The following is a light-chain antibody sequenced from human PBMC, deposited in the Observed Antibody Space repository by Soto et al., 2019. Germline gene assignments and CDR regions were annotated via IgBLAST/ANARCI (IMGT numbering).Light chain of an antibody. Sequence: EIVLTQSPGTLSLSPGERATLSCRASQSVSSSYLAWYQQKPGQAPRLLIYATTRRATGIPDRFSGSGSGTDFTLTINTLEPEDFAMYYCQQSGSSPWTLGQGTKVEI. J-gene: IGKJ1*01. V-gene: IGKV3-20*01. CDR1: QSVSSSY. CDR2: ATT. CDR3: QQSGSSPWT.